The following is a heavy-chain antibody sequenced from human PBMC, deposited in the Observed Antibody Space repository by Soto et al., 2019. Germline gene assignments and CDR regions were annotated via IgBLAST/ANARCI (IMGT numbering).Heavy chain of an antibody. J-gene: IGHJ4*02. D-gene: IGHD6-19*01. CDR3: ERDTRVTQRRESGC. CDR1: GYTFTSYG. V-gene: IGHV1-18*01. Sequence: GASVKVSCKASGYTFTSYGISWVRQAPGQGLYWMGWISAYNGNTNYAQKLQGRVTMITDTSTSTAYMELSSLRFNPTAAYSCERDTRVTQRRESGCWGQGHLITVSS. CDR2: ISAYNGNT.